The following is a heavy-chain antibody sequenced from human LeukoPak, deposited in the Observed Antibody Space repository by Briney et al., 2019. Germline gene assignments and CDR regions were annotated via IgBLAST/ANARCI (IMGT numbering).Heavy chain of an antibody. V-gene: IGHV3-74*01. CDR1: GFTFSVYS. CDR2: IESDGSST. Sequence: GGSLRFSCAASGFTFSVYSMNWVRQAPGKGLVWVSRIESDGSSTSYADSVKGRFTISRDNAANTLYLQMNSLRAEDTAVYYCARGSWSAAGTSIDYWGQGTLVTVSS. J-gene: IGHJ4*02. CDR3: ARGSWSAAGTSIDY. D-gene: IGHD6-13*01.